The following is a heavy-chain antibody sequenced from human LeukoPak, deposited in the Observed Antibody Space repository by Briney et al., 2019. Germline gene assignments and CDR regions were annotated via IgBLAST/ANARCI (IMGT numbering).Heavy chain of an antibody. Sequence: PSETLSLTCAVSGGSISSGGYSWSWIRQPPGKGLEWIGYIYHSGSTYYNPSLKSRVTISVDRSKNQFSLKLSSVTAADTAVYYCARFSSLGAFDIWGQGTMVTVSS. CDR3: ARFSSLGAFDI. V-gene: IGHV4-30-2*01. J-gene: IGHJ3*02. CDR1: GGSISSGGYS. D-gene: IGHD6-6*01. CDR2: IYHSGST.